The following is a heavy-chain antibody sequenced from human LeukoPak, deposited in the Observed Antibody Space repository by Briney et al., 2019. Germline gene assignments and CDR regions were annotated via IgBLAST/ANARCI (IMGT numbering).Heavy chain of an antibody. Sequence: GGSRRLSCAASGFTLSSYGMEWVRQAPGKVLGWVALISYDGSGKYYADSVKGRVTISSDSSKTMLYLHMNSLSPEDTAVYYCARDRSNSWTFDYWGQGTLVTVSS. J-gene: IGHJ4*02. CDR1: GFTLSSYG. CDR2: ISYDGSGK. V-gene: IGHV3-30*03. D-gene: IGHD6-13*01. CDR3: ARDRSNSWTFDY.